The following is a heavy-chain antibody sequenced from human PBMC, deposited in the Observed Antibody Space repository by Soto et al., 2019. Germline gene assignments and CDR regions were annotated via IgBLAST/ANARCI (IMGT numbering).Heavy chain of an antibody. D-gene: IGHD5-12*01. CDR1: GFTFSNYA. CDR3: AKERSSGYYFFDY. Sequence: GGSLRLSCAASGFTFSNYAMSWVRQAPGEGLEWVSTISGSDGSTYYADSVKGRFAISRDISKNTLYLQMNSLRAEDTAIYYCAKERSSGYYFFDYWGQGTLVTVSS. V-gene: IGHV3-23*01. CDR2: ISGSDGST. J-gene: IGHJ4*02.